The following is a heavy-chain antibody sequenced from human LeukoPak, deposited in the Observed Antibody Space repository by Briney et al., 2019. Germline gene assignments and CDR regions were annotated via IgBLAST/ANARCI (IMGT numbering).Heavy chain of an antibody. CDR2: ISGSGGST. V-gene: IGHV3-23*01. CDR3: AKGTVGATNVGDYFDY. D-gene: IGHD1-26*01. J-gene: IGHJ4*02. Sequence: GGSLRLSCAASGFTFRSYAMSWVRQAPGKGLEWVSAISGSGGSTYYADSVKGRFTISRDNSKNTLYLQMNSLRAEDTAVYYCAKGTVGATNVGDYFDYWGQGTLVTVSS. CDR1: GFTFRSYA.